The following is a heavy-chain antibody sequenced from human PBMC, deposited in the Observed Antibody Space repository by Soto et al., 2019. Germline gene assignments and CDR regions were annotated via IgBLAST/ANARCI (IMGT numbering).Heavy chain of an antibody. CDR1: GFTFSSYW. CDR3: VRGGRTFNS. Sequence: GGSLRLSCAASGFTFSSYWMSWVRQAPGKGLEWVANINPGGIEKYYVDSVEGRFTISRDNAKNSLYLQMNSVRAEDTAVYYCVRGGRTFNSWGQGTLVTVSS. V-gene: IGHV3-7*01. D-gene: IGHD1-26*01. CDR2: INPGGIEK. J-gene: IGHJ4*02.